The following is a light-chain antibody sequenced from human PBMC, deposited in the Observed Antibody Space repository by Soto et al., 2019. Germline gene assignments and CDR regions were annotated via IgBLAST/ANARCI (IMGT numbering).Light chain of an antibody. V-gene: IGKV3-11*01. CDR2: DAS. J-gene: IGKJ4*01. CDR3: QHRSDWPLT. CDR1: QSVSSY. Sequence: EIVLTQSPATLSLSPGERATLSCRASQSVSSYLAWYQQKPGQAPRLLIYDASNRATGIPARFSGSGSGTDFTLTISSLEPEDFAIYYCQHRSDWPLTFGGGTKVEIK.